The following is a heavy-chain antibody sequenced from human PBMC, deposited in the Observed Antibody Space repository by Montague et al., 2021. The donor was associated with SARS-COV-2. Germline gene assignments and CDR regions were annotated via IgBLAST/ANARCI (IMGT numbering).Heavy chain of an antibody. CDR1: GGSFSGYY. V-gene: IGHV4-34*01. CDR3: ARGITVTTFYYYYYGMDV. J-gene: IGHJ6*02. D-gene: IGHD4-17*01. Sequence: SETLSLTCAVYGGSFSGYYWSWIRQPPGKGLEWIGEINHSGSTNHNPSLKSRVTISVDTSKNQFSLKLSSVTAADTAVYYCARGITVTTFYYYYYGMDVWGQGTTVTVSS. CDR2: INHSGST.